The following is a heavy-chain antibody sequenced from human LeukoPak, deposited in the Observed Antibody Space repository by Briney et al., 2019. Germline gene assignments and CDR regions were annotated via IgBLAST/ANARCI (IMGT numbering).Heavy chain of an antibody. CDR2: ISSSSSTV. CDR1: GFTFGSHA. D-gene: IGHD2-15*01. V-gene: IGHV3-48*01. J-gene: IGHJ4*02. CDR3: ARGYCSGGTCSFGY. Sequence: PGRSLRLSCAASGFTFGSHAMHWVRQAPGKGLEWISYISSSSSTVYYADSVKGRFTISRDNSKNTLYLQMNSLRAEDTAVYYCARGYCSGGTCSFGYWGQGTLVTVSS.